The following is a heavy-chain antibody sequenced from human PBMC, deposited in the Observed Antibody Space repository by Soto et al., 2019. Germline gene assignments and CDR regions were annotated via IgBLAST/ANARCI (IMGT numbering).Heavy chain of an antibody. Sequence: EVQLVESGGGLVKPGGSLRLSCAASGFTFSSYSMNCVRQAPGKGLEWVSSISSSSSYIYYADSVKGRFTISRDNAKNSLYLQMNSLRAEDTAVYYCARNLYYYDTSGYHPWGQGTLVTVSS. J-gene: IGHJ5*02. V-gene: IGHV3-21*01. CDR3: ARNLYYYDTSGYHP. CDR2: ISSSSSYI. CDR1: GFTFSSYS. D-gene: IGHD3-22*01.